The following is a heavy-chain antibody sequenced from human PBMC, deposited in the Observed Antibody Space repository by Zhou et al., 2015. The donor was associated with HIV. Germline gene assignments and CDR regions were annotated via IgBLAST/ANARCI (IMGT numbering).Heavy chain of an antibody. Sequence: QVQLVQSGAEVKKPGSSVKVSCKASGGTFSSYAISWVRQAPGQGLEWMGGIIPIFGTANYAQKFQGRVTITADESTSTAYMELSSLRSEDTAVYYCARHDRYCSGGSCQDWGQGTLVTVSS. J-gene: IGHJ4*02. CDR2: IIPIFGTA. CDR1: GGTFSSYA. CDR3: ARHDRYCSGGSCQD. V-gene: IGHV1-69*12. D-gene: IGHD2-15*01.